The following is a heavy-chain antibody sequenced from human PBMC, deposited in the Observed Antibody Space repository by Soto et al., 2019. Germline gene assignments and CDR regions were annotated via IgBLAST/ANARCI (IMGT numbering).Heavy chain of an antibody. CDR1: GGSITSSSHF. D-gene: IGHD6-25*01. CDR3: AGQTFTIAAASYGRSNWFDP. J-gene: IGHJ5*02. Sequence: SETLSLTCSASGGSITSSSHFWGWVRQPPGKGLEWIGTIYFTGNTYYTPSLKSRLAMSIDTSKNEFSLRLNSVTAADTAVYYCAGQTFTIAAASYGRSNWFDPWGPGTLVTVSS. CDR2: IYFTGNT. V-gene: IGHV4-39*01.